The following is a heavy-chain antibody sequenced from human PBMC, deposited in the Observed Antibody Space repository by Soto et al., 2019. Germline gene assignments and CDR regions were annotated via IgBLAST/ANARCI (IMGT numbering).Heavy chain of an antibody. D-gene: IGHD2-2*01. CDR1: GFTFSDHA. Sequence: PGGSLRLSCAASGFTFSDHAMSWVRQAPGRGLEWVSVISGSGASTYHADSVKGRFTVSRDNSKNTLYLQMNSLRVDDTAVFYCVKGRCTSCHGDSWGQGTLVTVSS. V-gene: IGHV3-23*01. CDR3: VKGRCTSCHGDS. J-gene: IGHJ4*02. CDR2: ISGSGAST.